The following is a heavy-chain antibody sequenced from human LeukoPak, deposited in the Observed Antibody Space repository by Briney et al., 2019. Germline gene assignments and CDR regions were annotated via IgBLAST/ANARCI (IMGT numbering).Heavy chain of an antibody. CDR2: ISGSGGST. J-gene: IGHJ5*02. Sequence: GGSLRLSCAASGFTFSNYAMSWVRQAPGKGLEWVSAISGSGGSTYYADSVKGRFTISRDNSKNTLYLQMNSLRAEDTAVYYCAKDRPRTYYYDSSGDWFDPWGQGTLVTVSS. D-gene: IGHD3-22*01. CDR3: AKDRPRTYYYDSSGDWFDP. CDR1: GFTFSNYA. V-gene: IGHV3-23*01.